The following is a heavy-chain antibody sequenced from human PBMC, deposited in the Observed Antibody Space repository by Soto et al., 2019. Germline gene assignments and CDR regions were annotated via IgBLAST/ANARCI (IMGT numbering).Heavy chain of an antibody. Sequence: QVQLVESGGGVVQPGRSLRLSCAASGFTFSSYGMHWVRQAPGKGLEWVAVISSDGSNKDYADSVKGRFTISRDNSKNQLYLQINSLRAEATAVYYCAKCAGCGYYYWGQGTLVTVSS. D-gene: IGHD3-22*01. V-gene: IGHV3-30*18. J-gene: IGHJ4*02. CDR1: GFTFSSYG. CDR3: AKCAGCGYYY. CDR2: ISSDGSNK.